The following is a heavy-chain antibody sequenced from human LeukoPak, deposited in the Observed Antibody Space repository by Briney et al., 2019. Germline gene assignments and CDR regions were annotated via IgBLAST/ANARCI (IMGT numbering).Heavy chain of an antibody. CDR3: ARDLNIAGVYYYMDV. CDR1: GGSISSYF. V-gene: IGHV4-4*07. Sequence: SETLSLTCTVSGGSISSYFWSWIRQPAGKGLEWIGRIYISGSTNYNPSLKSRVTMSVDTSKNQFSLKLRSATAADTAVYYCARDLNIAGVYYYMDVWGKGTTVTVSS. CDR2: IYISGST. D-gene: IGHD6-13*01. J-gene: IGHJ6*03.